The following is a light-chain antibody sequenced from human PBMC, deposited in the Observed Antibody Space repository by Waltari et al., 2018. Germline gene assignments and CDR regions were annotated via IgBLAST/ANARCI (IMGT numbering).Light chain of an antibody. CDR3: MQALQTPLRT. V-gene: IGKV2-28*01. CDR1: QSLLHSNGYNY. CDR2: LGS. Sequence: DIVMTQSPLSLPVTPGEPASISCRSSQSLLHSNGYNYLDWYLQKPGQSPQLLIYLGSYRASGVLDRFSGSGSGTNYTLQISSVDAEDVGVYYCMQALQTPLRTFGRGTKVEIK. J-gene: IGKJ4*01.